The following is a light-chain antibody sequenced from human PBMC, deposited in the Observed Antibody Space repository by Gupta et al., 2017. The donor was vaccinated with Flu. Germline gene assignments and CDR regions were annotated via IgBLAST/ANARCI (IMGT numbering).Light chain of an antibody. CDR3: SSYTSSSTLV. J-gene: IGLJ2*01. CDR1: SSDVGGYNY. CDR2: DVS. Sequence: SITISCTGTSSDVGGYNYVSWYQQHPGTAPKLMIYDVSNRPSGVSNRFSGSKSGNTASLTISGLQAEDEAYYYCSSYTSSSTLVFGGGTKLTVL. V-gene: IGLV2-14*04.